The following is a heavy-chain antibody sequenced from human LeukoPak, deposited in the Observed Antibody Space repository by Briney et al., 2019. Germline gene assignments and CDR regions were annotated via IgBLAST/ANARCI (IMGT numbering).Heavy chain of an antibody. CDR2: INPNSGGT. CDR3: ARDLTVVVPATIGY. D-gene: IGHD2-2*01. J-gene: IGHJ4*02. V-gene: IGHV1-2*02. Sequence: ASVKVSCKASGYTFTGYYMHWVRQAPGQGLEWMGWINPNSGGTNYAQKFQGRVTMTRDTSISTAYMELSRLRSDDTAVYYCARDLTVVVPATIGYWGQGTLVTVSS. CDR1: GYTFTGYY.